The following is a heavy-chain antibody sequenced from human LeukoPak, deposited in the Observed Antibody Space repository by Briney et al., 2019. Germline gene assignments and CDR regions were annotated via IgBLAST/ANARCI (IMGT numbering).Heavy chain of an antibody. CDR2: ISAYNGNT. V-gene: IGHV1-18*01. CDR1: GYTFTSYG. D-gene: IGHD3-22*01. CDR3: ARVVVITTVGAFDI. J-gene: IGHJ3*02. Sequence: WASVKVSCKASGYTFTSYGISWVRQAPGQGLEWMGWISAYNGNTNYAQKLQGRVTMTTDTSTSTAYMELRSLRSDDTAVYYCARVVVITTVGAFDIWGQGTMVTVSS.